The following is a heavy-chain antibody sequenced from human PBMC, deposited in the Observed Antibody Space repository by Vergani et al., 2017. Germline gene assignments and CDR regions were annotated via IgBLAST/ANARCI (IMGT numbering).Heavy chain of an antibody. D-gene: IGHD5-18*01. CDR1: GFTFSSYE. CDR2: ISSSGSTI. CDR3: AREEYSYGYYFDY. J-gene: IGHJ4*02. Sequence: EVQLVESGGGLVQPGGSLRLSCAASGFTFSSYEMNWVRQAPGKGLEWVSYISSSGSTIYYADSVKGRFTISRDNAKNSLYLQMNSLRAEDTAVYYCAREEYSYGYYFDYWGQGTLVTVSS. V-gene: IGHV3-48*03.